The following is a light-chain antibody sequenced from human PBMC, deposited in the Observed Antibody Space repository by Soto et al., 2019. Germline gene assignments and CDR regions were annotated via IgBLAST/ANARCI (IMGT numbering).Light chain of an antibody. V-gene: IGKV3-20*01. CDR2: GAS. J-gene: IGKJ5*01. CDR1: QSVTSTS. Sequence: EIVLTQSPGTLSLSPGERATLSCRASQSVTSTSLAWYQQKPGQAPRLLMYGASSRATGIPDRFSGSGSGTDFTLTISRLEPEDFAVFYCQHYDSLPITFGQGTRLEI. CDR3: QHYDSLPIT.